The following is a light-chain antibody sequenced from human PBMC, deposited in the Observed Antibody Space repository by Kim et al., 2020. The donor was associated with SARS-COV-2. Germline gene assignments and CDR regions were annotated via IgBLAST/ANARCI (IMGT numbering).Light chain of an antibody. CDR1: QDISNY. J-gene: IGKJ4*01. CDR3: QQYDNLPTLT. V-gene: IGKV1-33*01. CDR2: DAS. Sequence: SVGDRVTITCQASQDISNYLNWYQQKPGKAPKLLIYDASNLETGVPSRFSGSGSGTDFTFTISSLQPEDIATYYCQQYDNLPTLTFGGGTKVDIK.